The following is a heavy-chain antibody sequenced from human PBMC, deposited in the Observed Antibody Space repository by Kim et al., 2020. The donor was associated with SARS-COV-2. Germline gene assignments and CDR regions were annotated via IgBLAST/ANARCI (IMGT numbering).Heavy chain of an antibody. D-gene: IGHD6-19*01. V-gene: IGHV4-34*01. J-gene: IGHJ6*03. Sequence: SETLSLTCAVYGRSFSGYYWSWIRQPPGKGLEWIGEINHSGSTNYNPSLKSRVTISVDTSKNQFSLKLSSVTAADTAVYYCARGTRQWLSRHYYYYMDVWGKGTTVTVSS. CDR2: INHSGST. CDR3: ARGTRQWLSRHYYYYMDV. CDR1: GRSFSGYY.